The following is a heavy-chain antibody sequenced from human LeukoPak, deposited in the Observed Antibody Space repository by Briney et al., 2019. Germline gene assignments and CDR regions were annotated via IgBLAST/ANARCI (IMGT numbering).Heavy chain of an antibody. CDR2: IYYSGST. D-gene: IGHD1-26*01. CDR3: ARWDSGSYSGYFDY. J-gene: IGHJ4*02. V-gene: IGHV4-39*01. Sequence: SETLSLTCTVSGGSISSSSYYWGWIRQPPGKGLEWIGSIYYSGSTYYNPSLKSRVTISVDTSKSQFSLRLSSVTAADTAVYYCARWDSGSYSGYFDYWGQGTLVTVSS. CDR1: GGSISSSSYY.